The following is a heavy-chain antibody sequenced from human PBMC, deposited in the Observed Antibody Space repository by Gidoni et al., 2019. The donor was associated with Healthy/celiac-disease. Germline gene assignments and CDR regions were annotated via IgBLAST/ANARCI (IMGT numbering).Heavy chain of an antibody. CDR2: IRCQAYGGTT. CDR1: GCTFGDYA. V-gene: IGHV3-49*03. J-gene: IGHJ4*02. Sequence: EVQQVESGGGLVQPGRSLRLAGTADGCTFGDYAMSWFRQAPGTGLEWVGFIRCQAYGGTTEYAASVKGRFTISRDDSASIAYLQMNRLTTDDTAVYYCTRYSSGYRYVYFYWGQGTLVTVSS. D-gene: IGHD5-18*01. CDR3: TRYSSGYRYVYFY.